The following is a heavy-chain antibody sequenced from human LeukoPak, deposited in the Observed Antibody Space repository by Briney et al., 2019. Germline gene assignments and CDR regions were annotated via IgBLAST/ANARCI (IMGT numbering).Heavy chain of an antibody. D-gene: IGHD1-20*01. CDR3: ARDRKYNWNDLFEAFDI. CDR2: IGGNGDTT. CDR1: GFTFRSYA. J-gene: IGHJ3*02. Sequence: GGSLRLSCAASGFTFRSYAMSWVRQAPGKGLEWVSTIGGNGDTTYYTDSVKGRFTVSRDNPKNTLYLQLNSLRAEDTAVYYCARDRKYNWNDLFEAFDIWGQGTMVTVSS. V-gene: IGHV3-23*01.